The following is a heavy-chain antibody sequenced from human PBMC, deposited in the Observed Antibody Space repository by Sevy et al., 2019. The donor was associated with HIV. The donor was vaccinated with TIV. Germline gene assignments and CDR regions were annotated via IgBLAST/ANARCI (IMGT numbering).Heavy chain of an antibody. CDR1: GFTFSSYV. CDR2: ITGRGHST. D-gene: IGHD6-19*01. J-gene: IGHJ3*02. V-gene: IGHV3-23*01. Sequence: GGSLRLSCVGSGFTFSSYVMSWVRQAPGKGLEWVSSITGRGHSTHSADSVKGRFTISRDNSKKTLYLQMNSLRAEDTAVYYCANQYSSGWTGAFDIWGQGTMVTVSS. CDR3: ANQYSSGWTGAFDI.